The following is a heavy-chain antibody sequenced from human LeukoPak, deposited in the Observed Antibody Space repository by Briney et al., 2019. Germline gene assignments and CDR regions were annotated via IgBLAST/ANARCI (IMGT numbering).Heavy chain of an antibody. Sequence: ASVKVSXKASGYTFTSYYMHWVRQAPGQGLEWMGIINPSGGSTSYAQKFQGRVTMTRDTSTSTVYMELSSLRSEDTAMYYCARVPFKWGYFDYWGQGTLVTVSS. V-gene: IGHV1-46*01. CDR1: GYTFTSYY. CDR2: INPSGGST. CDR3: ARVPFKWGYFDY. D-gene: IGHD7-27*01. J-gene: IGHJ4*02.